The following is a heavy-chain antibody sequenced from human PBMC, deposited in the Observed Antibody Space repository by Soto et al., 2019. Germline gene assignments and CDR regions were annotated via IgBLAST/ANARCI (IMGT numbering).Heavy chain of an antibody. CDR2: IYYSGST. D-gene: IGHD3-10*01. Sequence: SQMLSLPCSVAGGSINSHDWSWILQPPGKGLEWIGYIYYSGSTNYNPSLKSRVTISVDTSKNQFSLKLSSVTAADTAVYYCARRQGRLAGYYYYYMDVWGKGTTVTVSS. V-gene: IGHV4-59*08. CDR3: ARRQGRLAGYYYYYMDV. J-gene: IGHJ6*03. CDR1: GGSINSHD.